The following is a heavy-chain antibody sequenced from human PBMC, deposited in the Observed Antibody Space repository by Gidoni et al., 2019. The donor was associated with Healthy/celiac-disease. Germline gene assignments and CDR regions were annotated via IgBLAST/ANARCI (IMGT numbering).Heavy chain of an antibody. CDR3: ARSDGYGMGVGLGY. V-gene: IGHV4-59*01. J-gene: IGHJ4*02. D-gene: IGHD2-21*01. CDR1: GGSISSYY. Sequence: QVQLQESGPGLVKPSETLSLNCTVSGGSISSYYWSWIRQPPGKGLEWIGYIYYSGSTNYNPSLKSRVTISVDTSKNQFSLKLSSVTAADTAVYYCARSDGYGMGVGLGYWGQGTLVTVSS. CDR2: IYYSGST.